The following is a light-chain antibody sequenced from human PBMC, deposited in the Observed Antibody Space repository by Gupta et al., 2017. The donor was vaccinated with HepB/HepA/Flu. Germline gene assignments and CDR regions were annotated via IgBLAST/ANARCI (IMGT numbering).Light chain of an antibody. J-gene: IGLJ3*02. V-gene: IGLV9-49*01. CDR2: VGTVGIGG. Sequence: QPVLTQPPSASPSPGAPVTRTCTLSSGYSNYKVDWDQQRPGKGPRFEIPVGTVGIGGYKGDGIPDRFSVVCSGLNPYANSNHTQAEDGGDYDGESDHDTGSNFIGVFGGGTKLTVL. CDR1: SGYSNYK. CDR3: ESDHDTGSNFIGV.